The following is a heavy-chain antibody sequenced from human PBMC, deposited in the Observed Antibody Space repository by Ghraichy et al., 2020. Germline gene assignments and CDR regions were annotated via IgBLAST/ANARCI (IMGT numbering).Heavy chain of an antibody. CDR3: AREGGKLPKHYVQDAFDI. D-gene: IGHD3-16*01. J-gene: IGHJ3*02. CDR1: GDSVSSNTAA. CDR2: TYYRSQWFN. Sequence: SQTLSLTCAISGDSVSSNTAAWNWIRQSPSRGLEWLGRTYYRSQWFNQYAVSVKSRIIISRDTSENQFSLQLNSVTPEDTAVYYCAREGGKLPKHYVQDAFDIWGQGTMVIVYS. V-gene: IGHV6-1*01.